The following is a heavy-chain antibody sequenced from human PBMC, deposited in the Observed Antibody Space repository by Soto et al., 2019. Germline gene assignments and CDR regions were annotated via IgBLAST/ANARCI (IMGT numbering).Heavy chain of an antibody. Sequence: GASVKVSCKVSGYTLTELSMHWVRQAPGKGLEWMGGFDPEDGETIYAQKFQGRVTMTEDTSTDTAYMELSSLRSEDTAVYYCATSPGYYRRGAFDIWGQGTMVTVSS. V-gene: IGHV1-24*01. D-gene: IGHD3-9*01. CDR2: FDPEDGET. CDR3: ATSPGYYRRGAFDI. J-gene: IGHJ3*02. CDR1: GYTLTELS.